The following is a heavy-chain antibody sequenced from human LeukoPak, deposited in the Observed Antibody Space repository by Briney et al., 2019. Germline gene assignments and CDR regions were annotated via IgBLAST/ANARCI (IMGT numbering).Heavy chain of an antibody. CDR1: GFTFSSYG. J-gene: IGHJ4*02. V-gene: IGHV3-30*18. Sequence: GRSLRLSCAASGFTFSSYGMHWVRQAPGKGLEWVAVISYDGSNKYYADSVKGRFTISRDSSKNTLYLQMNSLRAEDTAVYYCAKGGGTGDSSGYYFDYWGQGTLVTVSS. CDR3: AKGGGTGDSSGYYFDY. D-gene: IGHD3-22*01. CDR2: ISYDGSNK.